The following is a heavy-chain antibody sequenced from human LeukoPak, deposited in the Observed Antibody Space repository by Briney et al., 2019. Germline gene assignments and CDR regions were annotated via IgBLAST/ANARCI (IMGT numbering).Heavy chain of an antibody. Sequence: SQTLSLTCAISGDSVSSNSAAWNWIRQSPSRGLEWLGRTYYGSKWYNDYAVSVKSRITINPDTSKNQFSLQLNSVTPEDTAVYYCARDGRRVWFGGPIYDAFDIWGQGTMVTVSS. V-gene: IGHV6-1*01. J-gene: IGHJ3*02. D-gene: IGHD3-10*01. CDR2: TYYGSKWYN. CDR3: ARDGRRVWFGGPIYDAFDI. CDR1: GDSVSSNSAA.